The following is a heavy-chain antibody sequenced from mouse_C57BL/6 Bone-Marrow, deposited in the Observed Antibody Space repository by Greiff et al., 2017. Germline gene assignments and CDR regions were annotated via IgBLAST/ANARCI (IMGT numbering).Heavy chain of an antibody. CDR1: GYTFTSYW. Sequence: QVQLQQPGAELVTPGSSVKLSCKASGYTFTSYWMHWVKQRPIQGLEWIGNIDPSDSATHYNQKFKDKATLTVDKSSSTAYMQLSSLTSEDSAVYYGARRGSFDYWGQGTTLTVSS. J-gene: IGHJ2*01. CDR2: IDPSDSAT. CDR3: ARRGSFDY. V-gene: IGHV1-52*01.